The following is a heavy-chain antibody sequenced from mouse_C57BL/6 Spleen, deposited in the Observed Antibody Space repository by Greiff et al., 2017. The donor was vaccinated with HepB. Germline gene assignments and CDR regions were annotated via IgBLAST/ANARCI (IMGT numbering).Heavy chain of an antibody. V-gene: IGHV14-2*01. CDR3: ARWDYDACAY. Sequence: EVKLLESGAELVKPGASVKLSCTASGFNIKDYYMHWVKQRTEQGLEWIGRIDPEDGETKYASKFQGKATITAAISSNTAYLQLSSLTSEDTAVYYCARWDYDACAYWGQGALVTVSA. J-gene: IGHJ3*01. CDR2: IDPEDGET. CDR1: GFNIKDYY. D-gene: IGHD2-4*01.